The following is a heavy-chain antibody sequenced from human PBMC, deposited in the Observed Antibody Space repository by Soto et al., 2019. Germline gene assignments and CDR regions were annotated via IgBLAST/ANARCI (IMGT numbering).Heavy chain of an antibody. CDR1: GFTFSGYA. J-gene: IGHJ2*01. V-gene: IGHV3-64D*06. D-gene: IGHD6-13*01. CDR3: LKGRDRRSWYISRFDL. CDR2: ISNSGGST. Sequence: GGSLRLSCSASGFTFSGYAMHWVRQAPGKGLEYVSAISNSGGSTYYADSVKGRFTISRDNSKNTLYLQMSSLRAEDTAVYYCLKGRDRRSWYISRFDLWGRGTLVTVSS.